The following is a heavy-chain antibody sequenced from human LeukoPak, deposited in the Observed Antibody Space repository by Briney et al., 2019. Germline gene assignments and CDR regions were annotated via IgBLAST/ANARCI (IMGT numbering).Heavy chain of an antibody. Sequence: GASVKVSCKASGYTFTNYVVNWVRQAPGQRLEWMGWINAGNGNTKYSQKFQDRVTLTRDTSASTAYMELSSLRSEDMAVYYCARLREIPVFGVVTKSTSYFDYWGQGTLVTVPS. CDR3: ARLREIPVFGVVTKSTSYFDY. CDR1: GYTFTNYV. J-gene: IGHJ4*02. CDR2: INAGNGNT. D-gene: IGHD3-3*01. V-gene: IGHV1-3*03.